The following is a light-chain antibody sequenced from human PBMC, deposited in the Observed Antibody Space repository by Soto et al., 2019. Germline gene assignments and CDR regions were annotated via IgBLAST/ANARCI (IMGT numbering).Light chain of an antibody. V-gene: IGKV1-39*01. CDR3: QQSYSNLLFT. CDR2: GAS. J-gene: IGKJ4*01. Sequence: DIQMTQSPSSLSASVGDRVTITCRASQTVRSYLNWYQQKPGKAPNLLIYGASTLQSGVPSRFSGRGSGTDFSLTISSLQPEDFATYYCQQSYSNLLFTFGGGTRVEIK. CDR1: QTVRSY.